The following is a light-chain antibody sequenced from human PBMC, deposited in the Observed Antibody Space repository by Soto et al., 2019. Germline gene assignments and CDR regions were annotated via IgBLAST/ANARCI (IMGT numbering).Light chain of an antibody. CDR3: QRYGSSPIT. CDR1: QSVSSTY. CDR2: GAS. Sequence: EIVLTQSPGTLSLSPGERATLSCRASQSVSSTYLAWYQQKPGQAPRLLIFGASSRATGIPDRFSGSGSGTDFTLTISRLEPEDFAVYYCQRYGSSPITFGQGTRLEIK. J-gene: IGKJ5*01. V-gene: IGKV3-20*01.